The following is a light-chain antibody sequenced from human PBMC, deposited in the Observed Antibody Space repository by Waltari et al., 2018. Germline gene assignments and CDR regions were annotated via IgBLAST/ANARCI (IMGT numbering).Light chain of an antibody. Sequence: IVLTQSPATLSLSPGERATLSCRASQSVSSSLAWYQQKPGQAPRLLIYGASSRATGIPDRFSGSGSGTDFTLTISSLEPEDFAVYYCQQYSNWPWTFGQGTKVEIK. V-gene: IGKV3-15*01. CDR2: GAS. CDR1: QSVSSS. CDR3: QQYSNWPWT. J-gene: IGKJ1*01.